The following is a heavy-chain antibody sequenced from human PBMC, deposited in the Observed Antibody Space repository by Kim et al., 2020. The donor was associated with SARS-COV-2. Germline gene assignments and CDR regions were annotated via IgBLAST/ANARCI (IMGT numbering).Heavy chain of an antibody. CDR3: ARDSSWYGYNFDY. Sequence: YADSVKGRFTISRDTAKNTLYLQMNSLRAEDTAVYYCARDSSWYGYNFDYWGQGTLVTVSS. V-gene: IGHV3-74*01. J-gene: IGHJ4*02. D-gene: IGHD6-13*01.